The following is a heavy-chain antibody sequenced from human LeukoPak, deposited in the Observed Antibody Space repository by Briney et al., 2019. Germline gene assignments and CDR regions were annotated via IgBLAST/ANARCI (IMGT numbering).Heavy chain of an antibody. CDR1: GASITSYY. Sequence: PSETLSLTCTVSGASITSYYWSWIRQPPGKGLEWIGYIYYSGSTNYNPSLKSRVTISADTSKNQFSLKLSSVTAADTAVYYCARNIAGIGAAGIDYWGQGTLVTVSS. J-gene: IGHJ4*02. D-gene: IGHD6-13*01. V-gene: IGHV4-59*01. CDR3: ARNIAGIGAAGIDY. CDR2: IYYSGST.